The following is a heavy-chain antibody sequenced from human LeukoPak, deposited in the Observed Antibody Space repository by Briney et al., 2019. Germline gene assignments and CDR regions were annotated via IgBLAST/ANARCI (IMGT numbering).Heavy chain of an antibody. D-gene: IGHD5-24*01. CDR1: GFTFDDYA. CDR3: AKDTGPGGYNYGYFDL. V-gene: IGHV3-9*01. J-gene: IGHJ2*01. CDR2: ISWNSGSI. Sequence: PGGSLRLSCAASGFTFDDYAMHCVRQAPGKGMEWVSGISWNSGSIGYADSVKGRFTISRDNAKNSPYLQMNSLRAEDTALYYCAKDTGPGGYNYGYFDLWGRGTLVTVSS.